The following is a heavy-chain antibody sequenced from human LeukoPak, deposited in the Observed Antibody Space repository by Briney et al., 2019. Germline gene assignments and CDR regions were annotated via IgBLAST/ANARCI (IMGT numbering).Heavy chain of an antibody. J-gene: IGHJ4*02. V-gene: IGHV4-4*07. CDR3: ARIRRDSGDWYADDY. CDR2: ICISEST. D-gene: IGHD6-19*01. CDR1: GGSISGFC. Sequence: SETLSLTCTVSGGSISGFCWSWIRQPAGKGLEWIGRICISESTNYNPSLESRVTISEDTSQNQFSLRLTSVTAADTAVYYCARIRRDSGDWYADDYWGQGTLVTVSS.